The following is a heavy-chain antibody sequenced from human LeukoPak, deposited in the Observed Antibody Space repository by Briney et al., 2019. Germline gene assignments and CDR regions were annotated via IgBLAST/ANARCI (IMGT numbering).Heavy chain of an antibody. CDR3: ARSHDYSTSLAFDV. CDR2: IYYSGST. J-gene: IGHJ3*01. V-gene: IGHV4-59*01. Sequence: PSETLSLTCSVSGGSISSYYWSWIRQPPGKGLEWIGYIYYSGSTNYNPSLKSRVTISLDTSKSQFSLKLTSVTAADTAVYYCARSHDYSTSLAFDVWGQGTMVTVSS. CDR1: GGSISSYY. D-gene: IGHD4-11*01.